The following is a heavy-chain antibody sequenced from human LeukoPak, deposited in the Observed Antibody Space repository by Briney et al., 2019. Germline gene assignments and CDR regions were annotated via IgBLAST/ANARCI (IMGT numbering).Heavy chain of an antibody. CDR1: GYTFTKLS. CDR3: AKGYYGDYPQSPTSDY. CDR2: FDPEDGDP. J-gene: IGHJ4*02. Sequence: ASVKVSCKVSGYTFTKLSMHWVRQAPGKGLEWMGGFDPEDGDPIYAQKFQGRVTMTEDTSTDTAYMELSSLRSDDTAVYYCAKGYYGDYPQSPTSDYWGQGTLVTVSS. V-gene: IGHV1-24*01. D-gene: IGHD4-17*01.